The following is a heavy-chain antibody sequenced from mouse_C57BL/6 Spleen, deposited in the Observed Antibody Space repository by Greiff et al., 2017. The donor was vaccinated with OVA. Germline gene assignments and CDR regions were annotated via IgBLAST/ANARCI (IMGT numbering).Heavy chain of an antibody. D-gene: IGHD1-1*01. CDR3: ARAYGRDFDY. J-gene: IGHJ2*01. Sequence: EVHLVESGPGLVKPSQSLSLTCSVTGYSITSGYYWNWIRQFPGNKLEWMGYISYDGSNNYNPSLKNRISITRDTSKNQFFLKLNSVTTEDTATYYCARAYGRDFDYWGQGTTLTVSS. CDR2: ISYDGSN. V-gene: IGHV3-6*01. CDR1: GYSITSGYY.